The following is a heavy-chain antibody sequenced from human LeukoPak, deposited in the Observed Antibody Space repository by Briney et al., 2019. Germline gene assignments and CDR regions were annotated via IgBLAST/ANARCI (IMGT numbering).Heavy chain of an antibody. J-gene: IGHJ4*02. CDR2: ISGSGGST. V-gene: IGHV3-23*01. Sequence: GGSLRLSCAASGFTFSSYSMNWVRQAPGKGLEWVSAISGSGGSTYYADSVKGRFTIPRDNSKNTLYLQMNSLRAEDTAVYYCAKDQRATAYYFDYWGQGTLVTVSS. CDR3: AKDQRATAYYFDY. D-gene: IGHD1-26*01. CDR1: GFTFSSYS.